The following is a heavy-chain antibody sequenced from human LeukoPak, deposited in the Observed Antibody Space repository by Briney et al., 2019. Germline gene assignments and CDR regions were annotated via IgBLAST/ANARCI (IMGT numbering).Heavy chain of an antibody. D-gene: IGHD3-22*01. CDR3: ARHKTISDYYDSSGSPRDYFDY. V-gene: IGHV4-39*01. Sequence: PPETLYLACTVSGGSISSSSYSWGRIRQPQGKGLEGIGSIYYSGSTCYNQSLQSRVTISVDASSNQFSLNLSLVTAADTAVYYCARHKTISDYYDSSGSPRDYFDYWGQGTLVTVSS. CDR2: IYYSGST. J-gene: IGHJ4*02. CDR1: GGSISSSSYS.